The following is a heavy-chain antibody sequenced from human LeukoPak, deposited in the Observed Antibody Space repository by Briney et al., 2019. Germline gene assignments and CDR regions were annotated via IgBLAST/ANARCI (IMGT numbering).Heavy chain of an antibody. Sequence: ASVKVSCKASGYTLTDYYMHWVRQAPGQGVEWMGWINPNGGGTNYAQKFQGRVTMTRDTSISTAYMELSRLRSDDTAVYYCASLYGDYVSSDYWGQGTLVSVSS. J-gene: IGHJ4*02. CDR1: GYTLTDYY. CDR3: ASLYGDYVSSDY. CDR2: INPNGGGT. V-gene: IGHV1-2*02. D-gene: IGHD4-17*01.